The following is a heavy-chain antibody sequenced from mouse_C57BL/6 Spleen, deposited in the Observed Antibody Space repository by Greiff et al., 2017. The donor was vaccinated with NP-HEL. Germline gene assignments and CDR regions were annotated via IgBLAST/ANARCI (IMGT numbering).Heavy chain of an antibody. J-gene: IGHJ1*03. V-gene: IGHV1-76*01. Sequence: QVQLQQSGAELVRPGASVKLSCKASGYTFPDYYINWVKQRPGQGLEWIARIYPGSGNTYYNEKFKGKATLTADKSSSTAYMQLSSLTSEDSAVYFCARSGYGPDWYFDVWGTGTTVTVAS. CDR1: GYTFPDYY. CDR3: ARSGYGPDWYFDV. CDR2: IYPGSGNT. D-gene: IGHD3-2*02.